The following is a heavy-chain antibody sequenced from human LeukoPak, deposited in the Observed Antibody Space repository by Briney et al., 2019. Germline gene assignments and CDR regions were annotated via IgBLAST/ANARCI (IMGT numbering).Heavy chain of an antibody. Sequence: GGSLRLSCAASGFTFRNYWMHWVRQAPGKGLVWVSRIHSDGSSTTYADSVKGRFTISGDNAKNTLYLQMNNLRAEDTAAYYCAREGFYLFDYWGLGTLVTVSS. CDR2: IHSDGSST. CDR1: GFTFRNYW. V-gene: IGHV3-74*01. J-gene: IGHJ4*02. CDR3: AREGFYLFDY.